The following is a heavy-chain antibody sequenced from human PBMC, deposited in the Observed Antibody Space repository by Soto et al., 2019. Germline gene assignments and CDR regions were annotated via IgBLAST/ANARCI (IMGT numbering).Heavy chain of an antibody. CDR1: GDXVSSNSGA. Sequence: QXLSLTWASSGDXVSSNSGAWSWIGQSPSRGLEWLGRTYYRSKWDNDYSESVKSRITFNPDTSKNQFSLQLNSVTPADTAVYYCARAVRNWFAPWGQGTLGTVS. J-gene: IGHJ5*01. V-gene: IGHV6-1*01. CDR3: ARAVRNWFAP. CDR2: TYYRSKWDN.